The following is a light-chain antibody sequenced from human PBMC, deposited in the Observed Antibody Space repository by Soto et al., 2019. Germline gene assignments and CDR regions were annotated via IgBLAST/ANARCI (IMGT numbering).Light chain of an antibody. J-gene: IGLJ1*01. CDR2: DVS. CDR1: SSDVGGYNY. Sequence: QSVLTQPASVSGSPGQSITISCTGTSSDVGGYNYVSWYQQHPGKAPKLMIYDVSNRPSGVSNRFSCSKSGNTASLTISGLQAEDEADYYCSSYTSSSTLDYVFGTGSKVTV. V-gene: IGLV2-14*01. CDR3: SSYTSSSTLDYV.